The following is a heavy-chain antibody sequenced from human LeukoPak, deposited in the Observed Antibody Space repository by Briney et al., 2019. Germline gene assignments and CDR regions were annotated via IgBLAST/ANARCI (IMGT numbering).Heavy chain of an antibody. CDR3: AREALYYDILTGYYGVDYFDY. CDR1: GFTFSSSA. CDR2: ISNNGGYT. Sequence: PGGSLRLSCAASGFTFSSSAMSWVRQAPGKGLEWVSAISNNGGYTYYADSVKGRFTISRDNSKNTLYLQMNSLRAEDTAVYYCAREALYYDILTGYYGVDYFDYWGQGTLVTASS. J-gene: IGHJ4*02. V-gene: IGHV3-23*01. D-gene: IGHD3-9*01.